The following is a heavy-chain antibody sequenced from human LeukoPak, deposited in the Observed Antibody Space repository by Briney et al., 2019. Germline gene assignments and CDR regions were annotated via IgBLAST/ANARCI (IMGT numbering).Heavy chain of an antibody. CDR1: GGTLSSYA. Sequence: SVKVSCKASGGTLSSYAISWVRQAPGQGLEWMGGIIPIFGTANYAQKFQGRVTITADESTSTAYMELSSLRSEDTAVYYCARGGGRDGYNPFDYWGQGTLVTVSS. J-gene: IGHJ4*02. CDR3: ARGGGRDGYNPFDY. D-gene: IGHD5-24*01. V-gene: IGHV1-69*13. CDR2: IIPIFGTA.